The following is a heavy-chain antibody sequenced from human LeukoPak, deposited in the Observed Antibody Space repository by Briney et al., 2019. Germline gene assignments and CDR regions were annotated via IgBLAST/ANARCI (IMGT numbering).Heavy chain of an antibody. CDR1: GYTFTSYY. Sequence: ASVKVSCKASGYTFTSYYMHWVRQAPGQGLEWMGIINPRGGSTSYAQKFQGRVTMTRDMSTSTVYMELSSLRSEDTAVYYCARAGGIVVVPAEAEFDPWGQGTLVTVSS. J-gene: IGHJ5*02. V-gene: IGHV1-46*01. CDR2: INPRGGST. D-gene: IGHD2-2*01. CDR3: ARAGGIVVVPAEAEFDP.